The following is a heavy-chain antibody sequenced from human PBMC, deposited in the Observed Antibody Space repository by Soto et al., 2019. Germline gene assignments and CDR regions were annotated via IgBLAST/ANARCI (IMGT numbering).Heavy chain of an antibody. CDR2: ISYDGSNK. D-gene: IGHD3-22*01. Sequence: QVQLVESGGGVVQPGRSLRLSCAASGFTFSSYGMHWVRQAPGKGLEWVAVISYDGSNKYYADSVKGRFTISRDNSKNTLYLQMNSLRAEDTAVYYCAKDKLSSGYYYAWVDWGQGTLVTVSS. V-gene: IGHV3-30*18. CDR1: GFTFSSYG. CDR3: AKDKLSSGYYYAWVD. J-gene: IGHJ4*02.